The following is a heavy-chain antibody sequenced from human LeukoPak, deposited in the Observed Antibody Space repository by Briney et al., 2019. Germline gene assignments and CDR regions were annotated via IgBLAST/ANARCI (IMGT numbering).Heavy chain of an antibody. D-gene: IGHD1-1*01. CDR1: AFSLATNGVG. Sequence: SGPTLMKPTETLTLTCSFSAFSLATNGVGVGWIRQPPGKALEWLAFIYWDDDKRYSPSLKSRLAISKDTSKNLVVLIMTNVDPEDTATYFCAHRQPYSGNWNAGYFDYWGQGTLVTVSS. CDR3: AHRQPYSGNWNAGYFDY. CDR2: IYWDDDK. J-gene: IGHJ4*02. V-gene: IGHV2-5*02.